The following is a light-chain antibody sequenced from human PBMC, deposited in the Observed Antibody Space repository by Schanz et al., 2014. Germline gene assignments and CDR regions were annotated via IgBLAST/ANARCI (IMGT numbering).Light chain of an antibody. CDR2: DVR. CDR3: SSYATTNTLV. CDR1: SSDVGGYNY. Sequence: QSALTQPASVSGSPGQSITISCTGTSSDVGGYNYVSWYQQHPGKAPKVMIYDVRKRPSGVPDRFSGSKSGNTASLTISGLQAEDEADYYCSSYATTNTLVFGGGTKLTVL. V-gene: IGLV2-14*01. J-gene: IGLJ2*01.